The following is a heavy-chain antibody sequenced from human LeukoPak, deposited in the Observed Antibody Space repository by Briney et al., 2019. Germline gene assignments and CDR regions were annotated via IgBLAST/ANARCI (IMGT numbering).Heavy chain of an antibody. J-gene: IGHJ3*02. CDR3: AKVRWFGELSTPDAFDI. Sequence: PGGSLRLSCAASGITFRSYWMHWVRQAPGRGLAWLSRINSDGSSTSYADSVKGRFTISRDNAKNTLYLEMNSLRPEDTAVYYCAKVRWFGELSTPDAFDIWGQGTMVTVSS. D-gene: IGHD3-10*01. CDR2: INSDGSST. CDR1: GITFRSYW. V-gene: IGHV3-74*01.